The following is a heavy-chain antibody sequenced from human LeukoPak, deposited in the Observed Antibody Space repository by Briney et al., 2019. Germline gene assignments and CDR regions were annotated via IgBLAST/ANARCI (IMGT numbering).Heavy chain of an antibody. D-gene: IGHD6-13*01. CDR1: GFTFSSYA. Sequence: PGGSLRLSCAASGFTFSSYAMSWVRQAPGKGLEWVSLISGSGGITYYADSVKGRFTISRDNSKNTLYLQMNSLRAEDAAVYYCAKKRITAAGKPDFDYWGQGTLVTVSP. CDR3: AKKRITAAGKPDFDY. J-gene: IGHJ4*02. V-gene: IGHV3-23*01. CDR2: ISGSGGIT.